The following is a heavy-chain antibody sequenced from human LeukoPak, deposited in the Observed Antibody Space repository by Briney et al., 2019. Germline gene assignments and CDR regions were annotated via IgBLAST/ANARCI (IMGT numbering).Heavy chain of an antibody. V-gene: IGHV4-59*01. D-gene: IGHD2-15*01. J-gene: IGHJ6*03. CDR1: GGSISSYY. CDR3: ARVVVADYYYYMDV. CDR2: IYYSGST. Sequence: PSETLSLTCTVSGGSISSYYWSWIRRPPGKGLEWIGYIYYSGSTNYNPSLKSRVTISVDTSKNQFSLKLSSVTAADTAVYYCARVVVADYYYYMDVWGKGTTVTISS.